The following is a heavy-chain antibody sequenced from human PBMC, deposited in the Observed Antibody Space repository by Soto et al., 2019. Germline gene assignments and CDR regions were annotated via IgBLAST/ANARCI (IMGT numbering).Heavy chain of an antibody. V-gene: IGHV3-23*01. J-gene: IGHJ1*01. CDR3: AKGVPGIEVAGTGYCQH. CDR1: GFTSSSYA. Sequence: PGGSLRLSCAASGFTSSSYAMSWVRQAPGKGLEWVSGISGSGDSTYYADSVKGRFTISRDNSKNTLYLQMNSLRAEDTAVYYCAKGVPGIEVAGTGYCQHWGQGT. D-gene: IGHD6-19*01. CDR2: ISGSGDST.